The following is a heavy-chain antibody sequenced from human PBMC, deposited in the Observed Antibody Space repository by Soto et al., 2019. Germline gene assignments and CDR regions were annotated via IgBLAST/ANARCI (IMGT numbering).Heavy chain of an antibody. D-gene: IGHD3-22*01. CDR3: ARNYYDGSGLFY. V-gene: IGHV4-39*01. J-gene: IGHJ4*02. CDR1: GGSISSTSYH. Sequence: PSETLSLTCTVSGGSISSTSYHWLWIRQPPGKGLEWIGSLDYRGVTLYNPSLKSRVAISADTSKSQFSLKVNSVTAADTAVYYCARNYYDGSGLFYWGQGTQVTVSS. CDR2: LDYRGVT.